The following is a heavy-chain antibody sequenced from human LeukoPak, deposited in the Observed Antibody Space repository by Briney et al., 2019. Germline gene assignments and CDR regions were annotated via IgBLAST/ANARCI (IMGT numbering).Heavy chain of an antibody. V-gene: IGHV4-39*07. CDR3: ARVPTLDYYGSGSYLGRYMDV. J-gene: IGHJ6*03. D-gene: IGHD3-10*01. CDR1: GGSISSSSYY. Sequence: SETLSLTCTVSGGSISSSSYYWGWIRQPPGKGLEWIGSIYYSGSTYYNPSLKSRVTMSVDTSKNQFSLKLSSVTAADTAVYYCARVPTLDYYGSGSYLGRYMDVWGKGTTVTVSS. CDR2: IYYSGST.